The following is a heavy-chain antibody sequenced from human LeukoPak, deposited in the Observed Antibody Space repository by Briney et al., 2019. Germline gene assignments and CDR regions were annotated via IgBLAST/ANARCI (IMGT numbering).Heavy chain of an antibody. CDR3: ARRGGSSSRRSPIDY. D-gene: IGHD6-6*01. Sequence: PGGSLRLSCTASGFTFSDYWMTWVRQAPGKGPEWVANIKQDGSQRYYVDSVRGRFTISRDNAKNSLFLQMNGLRAGDTAVYYCARRGGSSSRRSPIDYWGQGTLVTVSS. CDR2: IKQDGSQR. V-gene: IGHV3-7*01. CDR1: GFTFSDYW. J-gene: IGHJ4*02.